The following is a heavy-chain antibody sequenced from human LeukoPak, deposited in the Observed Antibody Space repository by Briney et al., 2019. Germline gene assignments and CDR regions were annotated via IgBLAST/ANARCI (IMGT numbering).Heavy chain of an antibody. J-gene: IGHJ3*02. V-gene: IGHV3-30*02. CDR1: GFTFSSYG. Sequence: PGGSLRLSCAASGFTFSSYGMHWVRQAPGKGLERVAFIRYDGSNKYYADSVKGRFTISRDNSENTLYLQMNSLRAEDTAVYYCAKDRGSLGDHDAFDIWGQGTMVTVSS. CDR2: IRYDGSNK. D-gene: IGHD3-16*01. CDR3: AKDRGSLGDHDAFDI.